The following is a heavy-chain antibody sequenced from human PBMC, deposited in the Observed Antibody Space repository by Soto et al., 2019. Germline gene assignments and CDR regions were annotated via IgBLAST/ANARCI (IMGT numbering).Heavy chain of an antibody. J-gene: IGHJ6*01. CDR2: ISAYNGNT. V-gene: IGHV1-18*01. Sequence: GVPVKASCKAPGYSITSYASSWVRQAPGQRLEWKGWISAYNGNTNYAQKLKGRVTMTTDTSTSTAYMELRSLRTDDTAVYYCARCLVRGVLCMDVWGKGTTVTVSS. CDR3: ARCLVRGVLCMDV. D-gene: IGHD3-10*01. CDR1: GYSITSYA.